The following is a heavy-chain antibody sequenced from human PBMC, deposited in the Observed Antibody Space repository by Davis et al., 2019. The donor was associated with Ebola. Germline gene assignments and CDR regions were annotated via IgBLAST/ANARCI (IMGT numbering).Heavy chain of an antibody. D-gene: IGHD3-16*01. J-gene: IGHJ5*02. Sequence: AASVKVSCKASGYTFTNYAMNWVRQAPGQGPEWMGWINTNTGNPTYAQGFTGRFVFSLDTSVSTAYLQISSLKAEDTAVYYCARVTYKRGDPYNWFDPWGQGTLVTVSS. CDR3: ARVTYKRGDPYNWFDP. V-gene: IGHV7-4-1*02. CDR2: INTNTGNP. CDR1: GYTFTNYA.